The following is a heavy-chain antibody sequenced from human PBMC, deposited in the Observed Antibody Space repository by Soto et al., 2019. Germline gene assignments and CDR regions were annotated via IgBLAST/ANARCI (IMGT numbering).Heavy chain of an antibody. V-gene: IGHV1-46*01. J-gene: IGHJ4*02. D-gene: IGHD3-16*02. CDR2: IDPSRGSA. Sequence: ASVKVSCKSSGYTFTRYYIHWVRQAPGQGLEWVGMIDPSRGSAIYALKFQARVAMTRDTSTSTVYMELSSLRSEDTAMYYCARDHDYVWGNYRYSADYWGQGTLVTVSS. CDR3: ARDHDYVWGNYRYSADY. CDR1: GYTFTRYY.